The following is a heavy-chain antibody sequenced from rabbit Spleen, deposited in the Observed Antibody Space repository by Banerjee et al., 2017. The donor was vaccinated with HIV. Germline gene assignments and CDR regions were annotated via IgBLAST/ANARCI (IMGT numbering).Heavy chain of an antibody. CDR3: ARDLDDVIGWNFGW. V-gene: IGHV1S45*01. CDR2: IEVGSSDFT. CDR1: GVSFSFSSY. J-gene: IGHJ4*01. D-gene: IGHD4-1*01. Sequence: QEHLEESGGGLVQPEGSLTLTCTASGVSFSFSSYMCWVRQAPGKGLEWIACIEVGSSDFTYFATWAKGRFTISKTSSTTVTLQMTSLTAADTATYFCARDLDDVIGWNFGWWGQGTLVTVS.